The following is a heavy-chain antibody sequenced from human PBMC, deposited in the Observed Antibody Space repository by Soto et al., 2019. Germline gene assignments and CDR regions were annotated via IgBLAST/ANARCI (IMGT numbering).Heavy chain of an antibody. CDR3: ARGGLSGWYEGDWFDP. CDR1: GGSISSSSYY. V-gene: IGHV4-39*01. Sequence: SETLSLTCTVSGGSISSSSYYWGWIRQPPGKGLEWIGSIYYSGSTYYNTSLKSRVTISVDTSKKQFSLKLRYVTAADTAVYYCARGGLSGWYEGDWFDPWGQGTLVTVS. CDR2: IYYSGST. J-gene: IGHJ5*02. D-gene: IGHD6-19*01.